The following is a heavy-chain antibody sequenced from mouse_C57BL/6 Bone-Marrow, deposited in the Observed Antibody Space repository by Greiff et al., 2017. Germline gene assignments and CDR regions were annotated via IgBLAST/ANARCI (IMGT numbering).Heavy chain of an antibody. Sequence: QVPLQQPGAELVKPGASVKLSCTASGYTFTSYWITWVKQRPGQGLEWIGDIYPGCGSTNYNEKFKSKATLTVTTSSSTAYMQLSSLTSEDSAVYYCARPYYSNYWYFDVWGTGTTVTVSS. CDR2: IYPGCGST. D-gene: IGHD2-5*01. CDR3: ARPYYSNYWYFDV. CDR1: GYTFTSYW. V-gene: IGHV1-55*01. J-gene: IGHJ1*03.